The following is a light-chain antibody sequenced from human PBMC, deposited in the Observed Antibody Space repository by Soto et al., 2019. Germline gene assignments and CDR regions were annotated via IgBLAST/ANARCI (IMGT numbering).Light chain of an antibody. Sequence: DIQMTQSPSSVSASVGDRVTITCRASQGISSLLAWYQQKPGKAPNLLIHTASSLQSGVPSRFSGSESGTDFTLTIRSLQPEDFATYYCQQANSFPLTFGGGTKVEIK. CDR1: QGISSL. CDR3: QQANSFPLT. CDR2: TAS. V-gene: IGKV1-12*01. J-gene: IGKJ4*01.